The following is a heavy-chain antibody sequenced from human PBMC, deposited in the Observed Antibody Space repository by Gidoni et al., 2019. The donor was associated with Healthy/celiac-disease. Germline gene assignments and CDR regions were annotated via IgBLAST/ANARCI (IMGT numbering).Heavy chain of an antibody. J-gene: IGHJ1*01. CDR1: GGSFRGYF. D-gene: IGHD6-13*01. CDR2: INHSVST. Sequence: QVQLQQWGAGLWKPSQTLSPTCAVYGGSFRGYFWTWIRPPPGKGLEWIGEINHSVSTNYNPSLKSRVTISVDTSKHQFSLKLSSVTAADTAVYYCARGAKQQLVRNQYFQHWGQGTLVTVSS. CDR3: ARGAKQQLVRNQYFQH. V-gene: IGHV4-34*01.